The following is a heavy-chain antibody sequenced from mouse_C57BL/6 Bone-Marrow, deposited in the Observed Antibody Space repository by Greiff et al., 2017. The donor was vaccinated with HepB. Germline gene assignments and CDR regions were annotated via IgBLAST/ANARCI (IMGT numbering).Heavy chain of an antibody. CDR3: ARHDPYGNSWFAY. V-gene: IGHV5-6*01. J-gene: IGHJ3*01. D-gene: IGHD2-1*01. Sequence: DVQLVESGGDLVKPGGSLKLSCAASGFTFSSYGMSWVRQTPDKRLEWVATISSGGSYTYYPDSVKGRFTISRDNAKNTLYRQMSSLKSEDTAMYYCARHDPYGNSWFAYWGQGTLVTVSA. CDR1: GFTFSSYG. CDR2: ISSGGSYT.